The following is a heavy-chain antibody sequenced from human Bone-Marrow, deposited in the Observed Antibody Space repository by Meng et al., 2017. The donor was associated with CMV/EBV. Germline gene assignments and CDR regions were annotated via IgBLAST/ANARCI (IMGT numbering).Heavy chain of an antibody. D-gene: IGHD3-16*02. CDR2: IRFDGTNK. CDR1: GFTFSSYA. V-gene: IGHV3-30*02. Sequence: GECLKISCAASGFTFSSYAMHWVRQAPGKGLEWVANIRFDGTNKYHADSVKGRFTISRDNSKNTLYLQMNSLRAEDTAVYYCAKDGRVFVKDWGQGTLVTVSS. J-gene: IGHJ4*02. CDR3: AKDGRVFVKD.